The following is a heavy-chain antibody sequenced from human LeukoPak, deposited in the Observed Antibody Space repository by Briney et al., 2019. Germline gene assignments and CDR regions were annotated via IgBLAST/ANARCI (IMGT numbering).Heavy chain of an antibody. CDR2: ISGSGGST. CDR1: GFTFSSYA. V-gene: IGHV3-23*01. J-gene: IGHJ4*02. D-gene: IGHD3-22*01. CDR3: AKDNYDSSGYYYSLIDY. Sequence: GGSLRLSCAASGFTFSSYAMSWVRQAPGKGLEWVSAISGSGGSTYYADSVKGRFTISRDNSKNTLYLQMNSLRAEDTAVYYCAKDNYDSSGYYYSLIDYWGQGTLVTVSS.